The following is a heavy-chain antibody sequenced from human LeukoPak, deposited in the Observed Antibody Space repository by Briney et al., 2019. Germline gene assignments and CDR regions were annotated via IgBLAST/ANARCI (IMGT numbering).Heavy chain of an antibody. J-gene: IGHJ5*02. V-gene: IGHV3-7*01. Sequence: GRSLRLSCVASGFTFSSYWMSWVRQAPGKGLEWVANIKQDGSEKYYVDSVKGRFTISRDNAKKSLYLQMNSLRAEDTAVYYCARGFGRPWGQGTLVTVSS. D-gene: IGHD3-16*01. CDR1: GFTFSSYW. CDR3: ARGFGRP. CDR2: IKQDGSEK.